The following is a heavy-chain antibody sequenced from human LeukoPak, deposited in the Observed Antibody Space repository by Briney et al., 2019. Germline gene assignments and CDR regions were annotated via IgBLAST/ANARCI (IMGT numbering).Heavy chain of an antibody. Sequence: SVKVSCKASGGTFSSYAISWVRQAPGQGLEWMGGIIPIFGTANYAQKFQGRVTITADKSTSTAYMELSSLRSEDTAVYYCARDCRQQLVLGARPAAANCFRVWGQGTLVTVSS. J-gene: IGHJ4*02. D-gene: IGHD6-13*01. CDR1: GGTFSSYA. V-gene: IGHV1-69*06. CDR2: IIPIFGTA. CDR3: ARDCRQQLVLGARPAAANCFRV.